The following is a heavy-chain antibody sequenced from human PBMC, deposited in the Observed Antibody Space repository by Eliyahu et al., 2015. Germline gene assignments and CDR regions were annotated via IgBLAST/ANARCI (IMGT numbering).Heavy chain of an antibody. D-gene: IGHD3-10*01. CDR2: IDPKSGGT. J-gene: IGHJ4*01. CDR1: GNMFTGYY. V-gene: IGHV1-2*02. Sequence: QMQLVQSGAEVKKPGASVKVXXKASGNMFTGYYIYWVRQAPGQGLEWMGWIDPKSGGTKFAQKFQGRVSMTRDTSINTVYMELTGLRSDDTALYSCARGGGVGAPKVWGQGTLVTVSS. CDR3: ARGGGVGAPKV.